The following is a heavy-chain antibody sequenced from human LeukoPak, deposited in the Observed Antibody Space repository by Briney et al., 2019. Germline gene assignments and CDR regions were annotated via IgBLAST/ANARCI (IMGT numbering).Heavy chain of an antibody. CDR1: GYSISSGYN. Sequence: SETLSLTCAVSGYSISSGYNWGWIRQPPGKGLEWVATVSHSGTTYYNPSLQSRVTVSIDASNNQFSLKLTSVTAEDTAIYYCARLGSTSGRGFDPWGQGTLVTVSS. V-gene: IGHV4-38-2*01. CDR3: ARLGSTSGRGFDP. D-gene: IGHD2-2*01. CDR2: VSHSGTT. J-gene: IGHJ5*02.